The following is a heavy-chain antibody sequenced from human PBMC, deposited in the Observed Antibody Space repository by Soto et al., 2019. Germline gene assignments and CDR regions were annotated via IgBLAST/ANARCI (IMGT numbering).Heavy chain of an antibody. Sequence: SETLSLTCAVSGGSISSGGYSWSWIRQPPGKGLELIGEIYHSGSTNYNPSLKSRVTISVDTSKNQFSLKLSSVTAADTAVYYCARDSYYDSSAWGQGTLVTVSS. CDR2: IYHSGST. D-gene: IGHD3-22*01. CDR3: ARDSYYDSSA. CDR1: GGSISSGGYS. V-gene: IGHV4-30-2*05. J-gene: IGHJ5*02.